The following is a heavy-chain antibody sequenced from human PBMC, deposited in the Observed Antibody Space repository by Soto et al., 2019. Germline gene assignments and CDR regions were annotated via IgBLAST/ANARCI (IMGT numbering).Heavy chain of an antibody. D-gene: IGHD4-17*01. V-gene: IGHV3-53*04. CDR1: GFTVSSNY. J-gene: IGHJ6*03. CDR3: ARTIVYGYYYDMDV. Sequence: EVQLVESGGGLVQPGGSLRLSCAASGFTVSSNYMSWVRQAPGKGLEWVSVIYSGGSTYYADSVKGRFTISRHNSKNTLYLQMNSLRAEDTAVYYCARTIVYGYYYDMDVWGKGTTVTVSS. CDR2: IYSGGST.